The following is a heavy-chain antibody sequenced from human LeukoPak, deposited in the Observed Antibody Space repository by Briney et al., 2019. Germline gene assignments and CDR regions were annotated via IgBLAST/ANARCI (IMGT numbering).Heavy chain of an antibody. CDR3: ARHSSGWHFDS. CDR2: FYYSGGT. Sequence: SETMSLTCTVSGVSVSNHYWSWIRQPPGKGLEWIGWFYYSGGTYFNPSLGSRGTISAATSRNHLSLNLRSLPAADTAVYYCARHSSGWHFDSWGQGALVTVSS. J-gene: IGHJ4*02. D-gene: IGHD6-19*01. CDR1: GVSVSNHY. V-gene: IGHV4-59*02.